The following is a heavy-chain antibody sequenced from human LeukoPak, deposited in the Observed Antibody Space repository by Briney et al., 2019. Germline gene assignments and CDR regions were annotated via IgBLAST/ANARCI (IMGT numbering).Heavy chain of an antibody. CDR2: INHSGST. CDR3: ARISAPDIVVVPAARYGRGWFDP. CDR1: GGSFSGYY. V-gene: IGHV4-34*01. Sequence: SQTLSLTCAVYGGSFSGYYWSWIRQPPGKGLEWIGEINHSGSTNYNPSLKSRVTLSVDTPKNQFTLKLSSVTAADTAVYYCARISAPDIVVVPAARYGRGWFDPWGQGTLVTVSS. J-gene: IGHJ5*02. D-gene: IGHD2-2*01.